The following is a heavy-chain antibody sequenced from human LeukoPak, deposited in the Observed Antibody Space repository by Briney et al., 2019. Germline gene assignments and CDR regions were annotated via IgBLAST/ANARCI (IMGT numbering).Heavy chain of an antibody. CDR3: AKDLSPYYDRRSSTDY. D-gene: IGHD3-3*01. V-gene: IGHV3-23*01. CDR1: GFTFSSYA. Sequence: GGSLRLSCAASGFTFSSYAMSWVRQAPGKGLEWVSAISGSGGSTYYADSVKGRFTISRDNSKNTLYLQMNSLRPEDTAVYYCAKDLSPYYDRRSSTDYWGQGTLVTVSS. CDR2: ISGSGGST. J-gene: IGHJ4*02.